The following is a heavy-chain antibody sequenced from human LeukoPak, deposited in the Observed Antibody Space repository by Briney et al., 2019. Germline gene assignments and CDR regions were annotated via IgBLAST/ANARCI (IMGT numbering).Heavy chain of an antibody. CDR3: ARDQQWLDPARHDFDY. J-gene: IGHJ4*02. D-gene: IGHD6-19*01. Sequence: ASVKVSCEASGYTFISYGISWVRQAPGQGLEWMGGISVYSGNTNYAQKLQGRVSMTTHTSTSTAYMELRSLRSDDTAVYYCARDQQWLDPARHDFDYWGQGTLVTVSS. CDR2: ISVYSGNT. V-gene: IGHV1-18*01. CDR1: GYTFISYG.